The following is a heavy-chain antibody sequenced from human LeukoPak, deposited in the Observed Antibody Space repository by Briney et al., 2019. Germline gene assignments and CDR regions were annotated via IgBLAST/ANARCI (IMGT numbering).Heavy chain of an antibody. V-gene: IGHV3-7*01. Sequence: GGSLRLSCAASGFTFSSSWINWVRQAPGKGLEWVANIKQDGSEKYYVDSVKGRFTISRDNAKNSLYLQMNSLRAEDTAVYYCARPDDYGDYEVYWGQGTLVTVSS. CDR3: ARPDDYGDYEVY. CDR2: IKQDGSEK. D-gene: IGHD4-17*01. J-gene: IGHJ4*02. CDR1: GFTFSSSW.